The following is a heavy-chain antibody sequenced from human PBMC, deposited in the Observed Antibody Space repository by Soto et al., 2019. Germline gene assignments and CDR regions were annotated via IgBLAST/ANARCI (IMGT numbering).Heavy chain of an antibody. CDR1: GGTISRYY. J-gene: IGHJ6*02. V-gene: IGHV4-59*01. CDR2: MYNTGST. CDR3: ARDLWGYCGTDCYPLDV. Sequence: QVQLQESGPGLVKPSETLSLTCTVSGGTISRYYWSWIRQPPGKGLEWIGYMYNTGSTVYNPSFKSRGTSSVDTSKNQFSLKLKSVTAADTAVYYCARDLWGYCGTDCYPLDVWGQGTTVTVSS. D-gene: IGHD2-21*02.